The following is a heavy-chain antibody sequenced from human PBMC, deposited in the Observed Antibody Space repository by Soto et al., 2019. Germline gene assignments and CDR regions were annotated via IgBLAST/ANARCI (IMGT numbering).Heavy chain of an antibody. V-gene: IGHV1-18*01. D-gene: IGHD5-12*01. CDR1: GYTFSNYG. Sequence: ASVKVSCKASGYTFSNYGITWVRQAPGQGLEWMGWISAYNGNTNYAQKFQGRVTMTRDTSTSTVYMELSSLRSEDTAVYYCARDRDGYNPIHYFDYWGQGTLVTVSS. CDR3: ARDRDGYNPIHYFDY. CDR2: ISAYNGNT. J-gene: IGHJ4*02.